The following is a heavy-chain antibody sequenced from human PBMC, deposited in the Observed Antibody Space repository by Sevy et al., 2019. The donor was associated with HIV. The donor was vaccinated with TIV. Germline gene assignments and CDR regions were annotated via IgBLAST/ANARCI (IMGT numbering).Heavy chain of an antibody. CDR3: AGRYSGYDTDYYYYGMDV. Sequence: ASVKVSCKASGGTFSSYAISWVRQAPGQGLEWMGGIIPIFGTANYAQKFQGRVTITADESTSTAYMELGSLRSEDTAVYYCAGRYSGYDTDYYYYGMDVWGQGTTVTVSS. CDR1: GGTFSSYA. D-gene: IGHD5-12*01. J-gene: IGHJ6*02. V-gene: IGHV1-69*13. CDR2: IIPIFGTA.